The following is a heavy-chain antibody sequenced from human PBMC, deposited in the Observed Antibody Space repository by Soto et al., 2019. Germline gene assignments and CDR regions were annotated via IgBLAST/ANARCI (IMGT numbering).Heavy chain of an antibody. V-gene: IGHV1-18*04. CDR1: GYTFTSYG. Sequence: QVQLVQSGAEVKKPGASVKVSCKASGYTFTSYGISWVRQAPGQGLEWMGRISAYYGNTNYAQKLQARVTMTTDTSTSTAYMELRSLRSDEKAVYYCVRLLLTGPKGNKWFDPWGQGTLVTVSS. CDR2: ISAYYGNT. CDR3: VRLLLTGPKGNKWFDP. J-gene: IGHJ5*02. D-gene: IGHD1-7*01.